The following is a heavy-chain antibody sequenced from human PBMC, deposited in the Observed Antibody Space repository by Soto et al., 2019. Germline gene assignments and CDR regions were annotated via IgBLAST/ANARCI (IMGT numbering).Heavy chain of an antibody. J-gene: IGHJ6*02. CDR1: GYTFTSYG. V-gene: IGHV1-18*01. CDR2: ISAYNGNT. CDR3: ARGKYYDFWSGYYLVEGRGPYGVYGMDV. Sequence: ASVKVSFKASGYTFTSYGISWVRQAPGQGLEWMGWISAYNGNTNYAQKLQGRVTMTTDTSTSTAYMELRSLRSDDTAVYYCARGKYYDFWSGYYLVEGRGPYGVYGMDVWGQGTTVTVSS. D-gene: IGHD3-3*01.